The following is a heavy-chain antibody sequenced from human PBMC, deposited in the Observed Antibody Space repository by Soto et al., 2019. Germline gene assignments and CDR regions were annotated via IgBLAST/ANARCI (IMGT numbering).Heavy chain of an antibody. CDR1: GYSFTSYW. V-gene: IGHV5-51*01. Sequence: PXESLTISRKGSGYSFTSYWIGLVRQMPGKGLEWMGIIYPGDSDTRYSPSFQGQVTISADKSISTAYLQWSSLKASDTAMYYCARRCSSSWYSFDYWGQGTLVTVSS. J-gene: IGHJ4*02. D-gene: IGHD6-13*01. CDR2: IYPGDSDT. CDR3: ARRCSSSWYSFDY.